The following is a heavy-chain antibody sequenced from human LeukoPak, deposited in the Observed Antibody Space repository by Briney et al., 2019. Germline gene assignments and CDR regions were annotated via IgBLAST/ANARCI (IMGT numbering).Heavy chain of an antibody. V-gene: IGHV3-23*01. Sequence: GGSLRLSCAASGFTFSSYAMSWVRQAPGRGLEWVSAISGSGGSTYYADSVKGRFAISRDNSKNTLYLQMNSLRAEDTAVYYCAKDRGVSRYSSSRSPDYWGQGTLVTVSS. CDR3: AKDRGVSRYSSSRSPDY. J-gene: IGHJ4*02. CDR1: GFTFSSYA. CDR2: ISGSGGST. D-gene: IGHD6-13*01.